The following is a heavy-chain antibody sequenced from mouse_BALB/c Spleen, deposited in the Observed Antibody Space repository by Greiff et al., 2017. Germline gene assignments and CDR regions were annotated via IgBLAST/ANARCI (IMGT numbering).Heavy chain of an antibody. CDR1: GYTFTSYY. CDR3: ARIEDY. V-gene: IGHV1S56*01. Sequence: QVQLQQSGPELVKPGASVRISCKASGYTFTSYYIHWVKQRPGQGLEWIGWIYPGNVNTKYNEKFKGKATLTADKSSSTAYMQLSSLTSEDSAVYYCARIEDYWGQGTSVTVSS. J-gene: IGHJ4*01. CDR2: IYPGNVNT.